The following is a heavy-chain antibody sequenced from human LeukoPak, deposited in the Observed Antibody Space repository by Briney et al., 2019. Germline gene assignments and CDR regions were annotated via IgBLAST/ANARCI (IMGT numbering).Heavy chain of an antibody. V-gene: IGHV1-69*06. CDR2: IIPIFGTA. CDR3: ARDSSEYSSSSDWFDP. J-gene: IGHJ5*02. D-gene: IGHD6-6*01. CDR1: GGTFSSYA. Sequence: SVKVSCKASGGTFSSYAISWVRQAPGQGLEWMGGIIPIFGTANYAQKFQGRVTITADKSTSTAYMGLSSLRSEDTAVYYCARDSSEYSSSSDWFDPWGQGTLVTVSS.